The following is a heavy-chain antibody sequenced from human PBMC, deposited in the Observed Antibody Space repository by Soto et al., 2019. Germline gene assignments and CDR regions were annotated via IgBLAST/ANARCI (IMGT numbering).Heavy chain of an antibody. Sequence: QVQLVQSGAEVKKPWASVKVSCKASGYTFTSYAMHWVRQAPGQRLEWMGWINAGNGNTKYSQKFQGSVTITRDTAASTAYMELSSLRSEDTAVYYCARALSIAATKGYCSGGSCYSDYWGQGTLVTVSS. J-gene: IGHJ4*02. CDR2: INAGNGNT. V-gene: IGHV1-3*01. CDR3: ARALSIAATKGYCSGGSCYSDY. D-gene: IGHD2-15*01. CDR1: GYTFTSYA.